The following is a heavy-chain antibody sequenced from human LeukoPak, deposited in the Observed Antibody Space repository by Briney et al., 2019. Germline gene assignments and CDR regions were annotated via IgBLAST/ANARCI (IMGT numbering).Heavy chain of an antibody. J-gene: IGHJ4*02. CDR1: GFTFSSYS. Sequence: GGSLRLSCAASGFTFSSYSMNWVRQAPGKGLEWVSSISSSSSYIYYADSVKGRFTISRDNAKNSLYLQMNSLRAEDTAVYYCARDHSGYGDPSFDYWGQGTLATVSS. CDR2: ISSSSSYI. CDR3: ARDHSGYGDPSFDY. V-gene: IGHV3-21*01. D-gene: IGHD5-12*01.